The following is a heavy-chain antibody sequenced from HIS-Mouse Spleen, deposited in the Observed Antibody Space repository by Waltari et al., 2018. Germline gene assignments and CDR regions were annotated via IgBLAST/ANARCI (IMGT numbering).Heavy chain of an antibody. CDR1: GFPVSSNY. V-gene: IGHV3-53*01. Sequence: EVQLVESGGGLIQPGGSLRLSCAASGFPVSSNYMSWLRQAPGKGLEWVSVIYSGGSTYYADSVKGRFTISRDNSKNTLYLQMNSLRAEDTAVYYCARHYSSGWYFDYWGQGTLVTVSS. CDR3: ARHYSSGWYFDY. J-gene: IGHJ4*02. CDR2: IYSGGST. D-gene: IGHD6-19*01.